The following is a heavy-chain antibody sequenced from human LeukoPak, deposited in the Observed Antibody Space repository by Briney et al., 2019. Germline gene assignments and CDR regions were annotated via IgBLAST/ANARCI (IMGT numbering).Heavy chain of an antibody. Sequence: GGSLRLSCAASGFTFRSHGMHWVRQAPGKGLEWVAFIWYDGSNKYYTDSVKGRFTISRDNSKNTLYLQMNSLRAEDTAVYYCAGGRATSYFDYWGRGALVTISS. CDR1: GFTFRSHG. CDR2: IWYDGSNK. D-gene: IGHD1-26*01. CDR3: AGGRATSYFDY. V-gene: IGHV3-33*01. J-gene: IGHJ4*02.